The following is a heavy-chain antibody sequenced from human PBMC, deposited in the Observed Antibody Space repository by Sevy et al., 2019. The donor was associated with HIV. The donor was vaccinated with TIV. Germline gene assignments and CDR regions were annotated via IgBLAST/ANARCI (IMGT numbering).Heavy chain of an antibody. CDR3: ARESYDILPGSRGMDV. CDR2: IYYSGST. V-gene: IGHV4-59*01. D-gene: IGHD3-9*01. CDR1: GGSISSYY. J-gene: IGHJ6*02. Sequence: SETLSLTCTVSGGSISSYYWSWIRQPPGKRLEWIGYIYYSGSTNYNPSLKSRVTISVDTSKNQFSLKLRSVTAADTAVYYCARESYDILPGSRGMDVCGQGTTVTVSS.